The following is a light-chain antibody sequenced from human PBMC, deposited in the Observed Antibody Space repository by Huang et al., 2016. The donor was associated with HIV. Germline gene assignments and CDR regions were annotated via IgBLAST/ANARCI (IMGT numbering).Light chain of an antibody. Sequence: DIQINQSPSSLSASVGDRDTITCRASQNINKYLNWYQQQPGKAPKLLISGASTLQSGVPSSFSGSGSGTDCTLTISSLQPEDSAVYFCQQSVKTPRTFGQGTKLEI. CDR2: GAS. J-gene: IGKJ2*01. CDR3: QQSVKTPRT. V-gene: IGKV1-39*01. CDR1: QNINKY.